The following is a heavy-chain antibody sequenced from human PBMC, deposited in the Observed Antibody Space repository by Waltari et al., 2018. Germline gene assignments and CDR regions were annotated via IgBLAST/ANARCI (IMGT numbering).Heavy chain of an antibody. J-gene: IGHJ1*01. CDR1: GGSVSSNYN. D-gene: IGHD1-26*01. CDR3: GRIAFGGEGGYFQH. V-gene: IGHV4-39*01. CDR2: MQYRGST. Sequence: QLQLQESGPGLVKPSESLSLTCTVSGGSVSSNYNWGWIRQTPGKGLEWMGNMQYRGSTFYNPSLKSRVTISLDTSKNQFSLRLSSVGAADTAVYFCGRIAFGGEGGYFQHWGQGTLVTVSS.